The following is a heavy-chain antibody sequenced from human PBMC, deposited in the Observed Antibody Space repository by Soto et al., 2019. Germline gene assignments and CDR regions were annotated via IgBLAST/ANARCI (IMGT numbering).Heavy chain of an antibody. V-gene: IGHV3-53*01. D-gene: IGHD3-16*01. J-gene: IGHJ4*02. Sequence: EVQLVESGGGLIQPGGSLRLSCAVSGFTVSNNYMSWVRQAPGKGLEGVSVIYSGGYTAYGDSVKGRFTISRDNPKNTLIFQMNSVGADGAAVFYGGAHGGGGGHWGQGTLVTVSS. CDR2: IYSGGYT. CDR3: GAHGGGGGH. CDR1: GFTVSNNY.